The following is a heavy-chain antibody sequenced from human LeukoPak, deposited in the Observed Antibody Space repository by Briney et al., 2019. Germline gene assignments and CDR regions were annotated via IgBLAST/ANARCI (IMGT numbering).Heavy chain of an antibody. Sequence: SETLSLTCEVSGVSFSTYYWSWIRQSPEKGLEWIGEVNHSGYTNYNPFLKGRVTISVDTSKNQFSLKLSSVTAADTAVYYCARQLYGSDYWGQGTLVTVSS. J-gene: IGHJ4*02. V-gene: IGHV4-34*01. D-gene: IGHD4-17*01. CDR2: VNHSGYT. CDR1: GVSFSTYY. CDR3: ARQLYGSDY.